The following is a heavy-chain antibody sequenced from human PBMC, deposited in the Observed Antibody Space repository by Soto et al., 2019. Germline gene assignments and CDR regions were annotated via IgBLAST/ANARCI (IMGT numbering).Heavy chain of an antibody. CDR2: IKSKTDGGTT. CDR3: TTDPSLKGKRDVLDI. D-gene: IGHD1-1*01. V-gene: IGHV3-15*01. Sequence: GVSLRLSCAASGFTFSNAWMSWVRQAPGKGLEWVGRIKSKTDGGTTDYAAPVKGRFTISRDDSKNTLYLQMNSLKTEDTAVYECTTDPSLKGKRDVLDIWGQGTLDTVS. CDR1: GFTFSNAW. J-gene: IGHJ3*02.